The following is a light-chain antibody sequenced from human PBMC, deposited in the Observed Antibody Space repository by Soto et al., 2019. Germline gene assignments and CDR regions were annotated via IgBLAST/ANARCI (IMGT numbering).Light chain of an antibody. V-gene: IGKV1-39*01. CDR3: QQSYSTLFT. CDR2: AAS. J-gene: IGKJ3*01. CDR1: QSISSY. Sequence: DIQMTQSPSSLSASVGDRVTITCRASQSISSYLNWYQQKPGKAPKLLIYAASSLQSGVSSRFSGSGSGTDFTLTIRSVQPEDFATYYCQQSYSTLFTFGPGTKVDIK.